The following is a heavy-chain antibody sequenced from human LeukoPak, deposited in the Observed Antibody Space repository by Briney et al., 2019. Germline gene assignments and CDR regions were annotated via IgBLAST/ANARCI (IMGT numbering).Heavy chain of an antibody. J-gene: IGHJ4*02. V-gene: IGHV3-48*04. CDR2: ITSGSTI. CDR3: ARAPEYQLLYGNYFDY. CDR1: GFTFSSYG. Sequence: GGSLRLSCAASGFTFSSYGMNWIRQAPGKGLEWVSYITSGSTIYYADSVKGRFTISRDNAKNSLYLQMNSLRAEDTAVYYCARAPEYQLLYGNYFDYWGQGTPVTVSS. D-gene: IGHD2-2*02.